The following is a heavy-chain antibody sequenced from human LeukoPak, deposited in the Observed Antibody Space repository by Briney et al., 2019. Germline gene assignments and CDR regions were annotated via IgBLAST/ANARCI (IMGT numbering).Heavy chain of an antibody. CDR3: AKSGRDSSTDYFDY. V-gene: IGHV3-30*02. J-gene: IGHJ4*02. CDR2: ILNDGTTK. CDR1: GFTFSSYG. Sequence: PGGSLRLSCAASGFTFSSYGMEWVRQVPGKGLEWVAFILNDGTTKYYADSVKGRFTISRDNSRNTLYMQMNSLRAEDTAVYYYAKSGRDSSTDYFDYWGQGTLVTVSS. D-gene: IGHD2-2*01.